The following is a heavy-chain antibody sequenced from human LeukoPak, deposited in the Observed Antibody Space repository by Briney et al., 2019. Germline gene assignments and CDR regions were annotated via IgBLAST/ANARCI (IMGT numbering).Heavy chain of an antibody. CDR1: GGTFSSYA. J-gene: IGHJ3*02. D-gene: IGHD3-10*01. CDR3: ARGFSVSGMWDGSGSSRAFDI. Sequence: GASVKVSCKASGGTFSSYAISWVRQAPGQGLEWMGGIIPIFGTANYAQKFQGRVTITTDESTSTAYMELSSLRSEDTAVYYCARGFSVSGMWDGSGSSRAFDIWGQGTMVTVSS. V-gene: IGHV1-69*05. CDR2: IIPIFGTA.